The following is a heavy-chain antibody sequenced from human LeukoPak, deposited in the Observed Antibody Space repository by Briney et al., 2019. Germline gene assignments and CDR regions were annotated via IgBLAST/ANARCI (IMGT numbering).Heavy chain of an antibody. D-gene: IGHD1-14*01. V-gene: IGHV3-30*18. CDR1: GFTFSSYG. J-gene: IGHJ3*02. CDR2: ISYGGSNK. CDR3: AKDRRMGDAFDI. Sequence: GGSLRLSCAASGFTFSSYGMHWVRQAPGKGLEWVAVISYGGSNKYYADSVKGRFTISRDNSKNTLYLQMNSLRAEDTAVYYCAKDRRMGDAFDIWGQGTMVTVSS.